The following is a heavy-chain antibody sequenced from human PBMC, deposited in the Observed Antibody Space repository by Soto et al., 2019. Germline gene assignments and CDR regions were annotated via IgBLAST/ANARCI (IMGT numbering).Heavy chain of an antibody. CDR3: ARSGWEWDSSAYPRLDIVFDY. J-gene: IGHJ4*02. CDR1: GGAISSHY. CDR2: VYYSGST. V-gene: IGHV4-59*11. D-gene: IGHD3-22*01. Sequence: PSETLSLTCTVSGGAISSHYWNWIRQSPGKGLEWIGYVYYSGSTNYNPSLKSRVRMSVDTSKNHFSLKLSSVTAADTAVYYCARSGWEWDSSAYPRLDIVFDYWGQGAPVTVSS.